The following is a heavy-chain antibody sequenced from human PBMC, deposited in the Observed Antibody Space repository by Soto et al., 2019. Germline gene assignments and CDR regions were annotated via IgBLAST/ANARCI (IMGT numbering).Heavy chain of an antibody. CDR1: GYTLTELS. J-gene: IGHJ4*02. CDR3: ATVPSSAEWLVRGPYYFDY. V-gene: IGHV1-24*01. D-gene: IGHD6-19*01. Sequence: ASVKVSCKVSGYTLTELSMHWVRQAPGKGLEWMGGFDPEDGETIYAQKFQGRVTMTEDTSTDTAYMELSSLRSEDTAVYYCATVPSSAEWLVRGPYYFDYWGQGTLVTVSS. CDR2: FDPEDGET.